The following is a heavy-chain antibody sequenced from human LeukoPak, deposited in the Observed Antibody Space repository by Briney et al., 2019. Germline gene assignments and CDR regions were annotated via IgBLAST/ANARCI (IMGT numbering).Heavy chain of an antibody. CDR3: TTDHTVAGGPYFDY. CDR2: IKSKTDGGTT. J-gene: IGHJ4*02. Sequence: GGSLRLSRAASGFTSSNAWMSWVPAAPGRGGEWVGRIKSKTDGGTTDYAAPVKGRFTISRDDSKNTLYLQMNSLKTEDTAVYYCTTDHTVAGGPYFDYWGQGTLVTVSS. CDR1: GFTSSNAW. V-gene: IGHV3-15*01. D-gene: IGHD6-19*01.